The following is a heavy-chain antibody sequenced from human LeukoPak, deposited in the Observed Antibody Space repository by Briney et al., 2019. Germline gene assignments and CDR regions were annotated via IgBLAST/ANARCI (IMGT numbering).Heavy chain of an antibody. CDR1: GFTFSSYW. Sequence: PGGSLRLSCAASGFTFSSYWMSWVRQAPGKGLEWVANIKQDGSEKYYVDSVKGRFTISRDNAKNSLYLQMNSLRAEDTAVYYCARDGSYYGSGSYWVPGGWFDPWGQGTLVTVSS. CDR2: IKQDGSEK. V-gene: IGHV3-7*01. D-gene: IGHD3-10*01. J-gene: IGHJ5*02. CDR3: ARDGSYYGSGSYWVPGGWFDP.